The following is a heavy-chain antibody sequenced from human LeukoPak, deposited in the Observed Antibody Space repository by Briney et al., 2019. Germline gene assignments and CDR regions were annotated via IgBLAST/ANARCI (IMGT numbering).Heavy chain of an antibody. CDR2: IGSSGDIT. CDR1: GFTFSSYA. J-gene: IGHJ6*03. D-gene: IGHD3-10*01. Sequence: PGGSLRLSCAASGFTFSSYAMSWVRQAPGMGLEWVSSIGSSGDITYYADSVKGRFTISRDNSKNTLYLQMNSLRAEDTAVYYCARDQNFYGSGSQNYYYYYYMDVWGKGTTVTVSS. V-gene: IGHV3-23*01. CDR3: ARDQNFYGSGSQNYYYYYYMDV.